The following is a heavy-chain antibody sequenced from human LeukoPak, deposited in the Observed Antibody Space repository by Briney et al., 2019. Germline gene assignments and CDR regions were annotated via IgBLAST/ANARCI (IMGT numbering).Heavy chain of an antibody. Sequence: GGSLRLSCAASGFTVSSNYMSWVRQAPGKGLEWVSVIYSGGSTYYADSVKGRFTISRDNSKNTLYLQMNSLRAEDTAVYYCARAHSPGYSSSWYYFDYWGQGTLVTVSS. J-gene: IGHJ4*02. CDR3: ARAHSPGYSSSWYYFDY. CDR1: GFTVSSNY. D-gene: IGHD6-13*01. CDR2: IYSGGST. V-gene: IGHV3-66*01.